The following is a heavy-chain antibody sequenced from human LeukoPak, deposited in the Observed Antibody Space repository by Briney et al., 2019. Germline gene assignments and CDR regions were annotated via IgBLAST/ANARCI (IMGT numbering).Heavy chain of an antibody. CDR3: ASLVVAAISDFQH. D-gene: IGHD2-15*01. CDR1: GGTFSSYA. Sequence: ASVKVSCKASGGTFSSYAISWVRQAPGQGLEWMGWINPNSGGTNYAQKFQGRVTMTRDTSISTAYMELSRLRSDDTAVYYCASLVVAAISDFQHWGQGTLVTVSS. J-gene: IGHJ1*01. V-gene: IGHV1-2*02. CDR2: INPNSGGT.